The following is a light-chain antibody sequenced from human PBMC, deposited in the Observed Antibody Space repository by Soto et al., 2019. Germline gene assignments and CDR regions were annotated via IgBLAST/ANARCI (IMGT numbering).Light chain of an antibody. CDR1: SGHSNYA. CDR3: QTWGTGSAIVV. Sequence: QAVVTQEPSASASLGASVKLTCTLSSGHSNYAIAWHQQQPEKGPRYLMKVNSGGSHIKGDGIPDRFSGSSSGAERYLFISSLQSEDEADYYCQTWGTGSAIVVFGGGTQLTVL. J-gene: IGLJ7*01. CDR2: VNSGGSH. V-gene: IGLV4-69*01.